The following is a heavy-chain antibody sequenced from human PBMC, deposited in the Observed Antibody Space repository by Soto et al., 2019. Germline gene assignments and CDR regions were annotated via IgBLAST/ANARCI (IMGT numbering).Heavy chain of an antibody. V-gene: IGHV3-30*18. Sequence: VQLVESGGGVVHPGRSLRLSCAASGFTFSDYAMHWVRQAPGKGLEWVAVVYHDGRNTHYADSVKGRFTISRDSSKNTVSLEMTSLRAEDTAVYYCAKGGRQWLVTSDFNYWGQGALVTVSS. CDR2: VYHDGRNT. J-gene: IGHJ4*02. CDR3: AKGGRQWLVTSDFNY. D-gene: IGHD6-19*01. CDR1: GFTFSDYA.